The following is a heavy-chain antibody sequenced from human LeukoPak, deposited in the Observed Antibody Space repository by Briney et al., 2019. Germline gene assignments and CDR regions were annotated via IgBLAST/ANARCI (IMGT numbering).Heavy chain of an antibody. Sequence: GGSLRLSCAASGFTFSSYAMHWVRQAPGKGLEWVAVISYDGSNKYYADSVKGRFTISRDNSKNTLYLQMNSLRAEDTAVYYCARDASQTATPLDYFDYWGQGTLVTVSS. D-gene: IGHD2-15*01. CDR2: ISYDGSNK. CDR3: ARDASQTATPLDYFDY. V-gene: IGHV3-30-3*01. CDR1: GFTFSSYA. J-gene: IGHJ4*02.